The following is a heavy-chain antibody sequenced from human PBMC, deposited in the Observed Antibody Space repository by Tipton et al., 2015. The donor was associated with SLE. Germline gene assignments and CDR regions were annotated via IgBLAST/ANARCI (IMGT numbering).Heavy chain of an antibody. CDR1: GFNFLTYS. J-gene: IGHJ4*02. D-gene: IGHD3-22*01. Sequence: SLRLSCAASGFNFLTYSFNWVRPAPGKGLEWLSSISSSGNYIYYADSVKGRFTISRDNAKNSVHLQMNSLRAEDTAVYYCARGYYYDSSGYYYDFDYWGQGTLVTVPS. V-gene: IGHV3-21*03. CDR3: ARGYYYDSSGYYYDFDY. CDR2: ISSSGNYI.